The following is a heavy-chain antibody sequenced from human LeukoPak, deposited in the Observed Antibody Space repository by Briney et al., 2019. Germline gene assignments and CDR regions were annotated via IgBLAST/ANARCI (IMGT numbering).Heavy chain of an antibody. J-gene: IGHJ6*03. V-gene: IGHV1-69*05. D-gene: IGHD3-3*01. CDR1: GGTFSSSA. CDR3: ATNTIFGVVPGYYYMDV. CDR2: IIPIFGTA. Sequence: SVKVSCKASGGTFSSSAISWVRQAPGQGLEWMGGIIPIFGTANYAQKFQGRVTITTDESTSTAYMELSSLRSEDTAVHYCATNTIFGVVPGYYYMDVWGKGTTVTVSS.